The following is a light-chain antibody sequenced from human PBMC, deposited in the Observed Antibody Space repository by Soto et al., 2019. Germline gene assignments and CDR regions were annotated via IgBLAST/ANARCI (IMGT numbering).Light chain of an antibody. CDR3: FQALQTPST. CDR2: LGS. J-gene: IGKJ1*01. Sequence: DIVMTQSPLSLPVTPGEPASISCRSSQSLLHSNGYNYLDWYLQRPGQSPQLLIYLGSTRASGVPARFSGSGSGTDFTLKISRVEADDVGVYYCFQALQTPSTFGPGTKVEIK. CDR1: QSLLHSNGYNY. V-gene: IGKV2-28*01.